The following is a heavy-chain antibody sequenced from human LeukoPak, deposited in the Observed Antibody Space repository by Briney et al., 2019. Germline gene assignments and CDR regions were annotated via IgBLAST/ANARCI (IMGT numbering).Heavy chain of an antibody. CDR1: GYTFTSYG. V-gene: IGHV1-18*01. J-gene: IGHJ4*02. CDR2: ISAYNGNT. D-gene: IGHD3-3*01. Sequence: ASVKVSCKASGYTFTSYGISWVRQAPGQGLEWMGWISAYNGNTNYAQKLQGRVTMTTDTSTSTAYMELRSLRSDDTAVYYCARDQSITIFGVAGNFDYWAREPWSPSPQ. CDR3: ARDQSITIFGVAGNFDY.